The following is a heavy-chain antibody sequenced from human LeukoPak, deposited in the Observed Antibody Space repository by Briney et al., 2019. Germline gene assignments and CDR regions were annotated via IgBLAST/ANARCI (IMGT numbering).Heavy chain of an antibody. J-gene: IGHJ6*02. CDR3: ARAGSSGSRLSYYYGMDV. CDR2: INPNSGGT. CDR1: GYTFTDYY. D-gene: IGHD6-19*01. Sequence: ASVKVSCKASGYTFTDYYIHWVRQAPGQGLEWMGWINPNSGGTNYAQKFQGRVTMTRDTSISTAYMELSRLRSDDTAVYYCARAGSSGSRLSYYYGMDVWGQGTTVTVSS. V-gene: IGHV1-2*02.